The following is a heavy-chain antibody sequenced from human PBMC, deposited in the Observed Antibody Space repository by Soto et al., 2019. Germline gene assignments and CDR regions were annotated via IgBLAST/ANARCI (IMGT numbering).Heavy chain of an antibody. D-gene: IGHD3-22*01. J-gene: IGHJ5*01. CDR1: GYSFTSYG. Sequence: GASVKVSCKASGYSFTSYGISWVRQAPGQGLEWMGWISAYNGNTNYAQNLQGRVTMTTDTSTSTAYMELRSLRSDDTAVYYCARDSSSIYYYSSGYCPPRSFHSWCPGLLGT. CDR3: ARDSSSIYYYSSGYCPPRSFHS. CDR2: ISAYNGNT. V-gene: IGHV1-18*01.